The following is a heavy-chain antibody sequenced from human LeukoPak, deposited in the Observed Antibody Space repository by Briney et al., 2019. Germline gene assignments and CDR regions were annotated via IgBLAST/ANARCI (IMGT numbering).Heavy chain of an antibody. Sequence: PGGSLRLSCAASGFTFSSYAMSWVRQAPGKGLEWVSYISSSSSTIYYADSVKGRFTISRDNAKNSLYLQMNSLRAEDTAVYYCARGLVPYSSSWYNWFDPWGQGTLVTVSS. CDR3: ARGLVPYSSSWYNWFDP. CDR2: ISSSSSTI. D-gene: IGHD6-13*01. CDR1: GFTFSSYA. V-gene: IGHV3-48*04. J-gene: IGHJ5*02.